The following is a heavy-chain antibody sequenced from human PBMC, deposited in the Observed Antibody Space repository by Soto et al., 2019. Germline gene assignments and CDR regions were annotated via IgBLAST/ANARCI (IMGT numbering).Heavy chain of an antibody. Sequence: QVQLVQSGAEVKKPGSSVKVSCKASGGTFSSYAISWVRQAPGQGLEWMGGIIPIFGTANYAQKFQGRVTITADESTSTAYMELTSLRSEDTAVYYCAREYCSGGSCYSTFDYWGQGTLVTVSS. CDR3: AREYCSGGSCYSTFDY. V-gene: IGHV1-69*01. J-gene: IGHJ4*02. CDR2: IIPIFGTA. CDR1: GGTFSSYA. D-gene: IGHD2-15*01.